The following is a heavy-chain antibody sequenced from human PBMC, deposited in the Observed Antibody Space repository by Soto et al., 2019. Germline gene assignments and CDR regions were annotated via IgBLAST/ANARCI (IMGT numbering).Heavy chain of an antibody. V-gene: IGHV4-31*03. Sequence: SETLSLTCTVSGGSVNSGGYHWSWIRQHPGKGLEWIGDIYYSGSTYYNPSLKSRVTVSIDTSTNHFSLHLSALTAADTAVYYCARAPIPNWNYYGMDVWGQGTTVTVSS. D-gene: IGHD1-1*01. CDR2: IYYSGST. CDR1: GGSVNSGGYH. J-gene: IGHJ6*02. CDR3: ARAPIPNWNYYGMDV.